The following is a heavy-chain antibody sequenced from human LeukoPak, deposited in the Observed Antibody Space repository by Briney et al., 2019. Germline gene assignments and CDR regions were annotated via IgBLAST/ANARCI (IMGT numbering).Heavy chain of an antibody. D-gene: IGHD5-18*01. J-gene: IGHJ4*02. CDR2: ISAYNGNT. CDR1: GYTFTSYG. V-gene: IGHV1-18*01. Sequence: ASVKVSCKASGYTFTSYGISWVRQAPGQGLEWVGWISAYNGNTNYAQKLQGRVTMTTDTSTSTAYMELRSLRSDDTAVYYCARGRAYSYGLYYFDYWGQGTLVIVSS. CDR3: ARGRAYSYGLYYFDY.